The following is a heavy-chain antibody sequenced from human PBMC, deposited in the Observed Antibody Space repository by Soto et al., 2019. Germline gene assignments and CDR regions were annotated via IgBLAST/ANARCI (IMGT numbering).Heavy chain of an antibody. CDR2: ISSSSSYI. CDR3: ASQVRSSRDY. CDR1: GFTFSSYS. Sequence: EVQLVESGGGLVKPGGSLRLSCAASGFTFSSYSMNWVRQAPGKGLEWVSSISSSSSYIYYADSVKGRFTISRDNAKKSLYLQMNSLRAEDTAVYYCASQVRSSRDYWGQGTLVTVSS. D-gene: IGHD3-3*01. J-gene: IGHJ4*02. V-gene: IGHV3-21*01.